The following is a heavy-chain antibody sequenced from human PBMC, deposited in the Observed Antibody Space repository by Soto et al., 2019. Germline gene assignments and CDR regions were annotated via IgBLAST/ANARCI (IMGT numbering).Heavy chain of an antibody. D-gene: IGHD3-3*01. CDR1: GYTFITYD. J-gene: IGHJ4*02. CDR2: ITPNSGRA. V-gene: IGHV1-18*04. CDR3: VRHYYDIWSDLTDFDY. Sequence: QIQLVQSGAEVKTPGAFVRVSCKTSGYTFITYDISWVRQAPGQGLEWVGLITPNSGRANYAQKLQGRITMTTDTSTSTAYMELRSLRADDTAVYYCVRHYYDIWSDLTDFDYWRQGTLVTVSS.